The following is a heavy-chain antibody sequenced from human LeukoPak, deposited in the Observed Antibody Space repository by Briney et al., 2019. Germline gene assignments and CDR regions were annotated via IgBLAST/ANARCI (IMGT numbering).Heavy chain of an antibody. D-gene: IGHD7-27*01. J-gene: IGHJ4*02. CDR1: GFTFSSYW. V-gene: IGHV3-7*01. Sequence: GSLTLACVAAGFTFSSYWITWVRPAHGKGLEWVANIKTDGSLIYYVDSVKGRFTISRDNAKNSLYLQMNSLRVEDTAVYYCARDLNWETYWGQGTLVSVSS. CDR3: ARDLNWETY. CDR2: IKTDGSLI.